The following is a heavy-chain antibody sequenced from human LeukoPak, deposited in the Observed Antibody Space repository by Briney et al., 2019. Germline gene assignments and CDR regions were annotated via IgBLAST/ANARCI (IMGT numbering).Heavy chain of an antibody. J-gene: IGHJ4*02. Sequence: GGSLRLSCAASGFTFSSYWMHWVRQAPGKGLVWVSRINSDGSSTSYADSVKGRFTISRDNAKNTLYLQMNSLRAEDTAVYYCARDFCGDYDPHFDYWGQGTLVTVPS. CDR1: GFTFSSYW. CDR2: INSDGSST. CDR3: ARDFCGDYDPHFDY. D-gene: IGHD4-17*01. V-gene: IGHV3-74*01.